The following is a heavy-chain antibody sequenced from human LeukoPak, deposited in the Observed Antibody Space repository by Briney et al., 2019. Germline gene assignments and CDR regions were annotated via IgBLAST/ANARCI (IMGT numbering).Heavy chain of an antibody. CDR2: ISSSSSYI. V-gene: IGHV3-21*01. Sequence: GGSLRLSCAASGFTFSSYSMNWVSQAPGKGLEWVSSISSSSSYIYYADSVKGRFTISRDNAKNPLYLQMNSLRAEDTAVYYCARGEGVATTHNDYWGQGTLVTVSS. D-gene: IGHD5-12*01. CDR1: GFTFSSYS. CDR3: ARGEGVATTHNDY. J-gene: IGHJ4*02.